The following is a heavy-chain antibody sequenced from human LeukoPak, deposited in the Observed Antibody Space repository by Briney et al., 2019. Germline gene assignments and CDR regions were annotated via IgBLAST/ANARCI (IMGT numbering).Heavy chain of an antibody. CDR2: ISNDGSNK. J-gene: IGHJ4*02. Sequence: GGSLRLSCAGSGVTLSPYAMHWVRQAPGKGLEWVALISNDGSNKYYADSVKGRFTISRDNSKNTLDLQMNSLRAEDTAVYYCAKDGYCSSTSCYPNHFDSWGQGTLGIVSS. D-gene: IGHD2-2*03. CDR1: GVTLSPYA. CDR3: AKDGYCSSTSCYPNHFDS. V-gene: IGHV3-30*18.